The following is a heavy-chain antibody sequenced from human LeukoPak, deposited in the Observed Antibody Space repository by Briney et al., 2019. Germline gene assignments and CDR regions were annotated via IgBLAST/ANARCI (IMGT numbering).Heavy chain of an antibody. Sequence: SETLSLTCTVSGGSISSYYWSWIRQPPGKGLEWIGYIYTSGSTNYNPSLKSRVTISVDTSKNQFSLKLSSVTAADTAVYYCARLSPSGWRYYYYYYYMDVWGKGTTVTVSS. CDR2: IYTSGST. CDR1: GGSISSYY. D-gene: IGHD6-25*01. V-gene: IGHV4-4*09. J-gene: IGHJ6*03. CDR3: ARLSPSGWRYYYYYYYMDV.